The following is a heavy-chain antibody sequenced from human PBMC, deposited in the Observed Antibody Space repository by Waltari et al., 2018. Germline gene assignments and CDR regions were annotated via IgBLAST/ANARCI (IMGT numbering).Heavy chain of an antibody. D-gene: IGHD3-10*01. J-gene: IGHJ1*01. V-gene: IGHV1-24*01. CDR2: FDSEDDKT. Sequence: QVQLVQSGAEVKKPGASVKVSCKVSGHTLTELSMQWVRQAPGKGLEWMGGFDSEDDKTIYAQKFHGRIIMTEDTSTNTAYMQLSSLRSEDTAVYYCATLAYYYGTGGGFWGQGTLVTVSS. CDR3: ATLAYYYGTGGGF. CDR1: GHTLTELS.